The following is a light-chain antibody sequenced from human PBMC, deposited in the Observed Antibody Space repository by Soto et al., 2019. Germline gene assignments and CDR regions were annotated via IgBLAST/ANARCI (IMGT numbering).Light chain of an antibody. J-gene: IGKJ4*01. CDR2: FAS. CDR3: QQYNKWPLT. Sequence: EIVMTQSPATLSVSPGERATLSCRASQSVSNNLAWYQQKPGQAPRRLICFASTRATGIPARFSGSGSGTDFNLTISSLQSEDFPVDDCQQYNKWPLTFGGGTKVETK. V-gene: IGKV3-15*01. CDR1: QSVSNN.